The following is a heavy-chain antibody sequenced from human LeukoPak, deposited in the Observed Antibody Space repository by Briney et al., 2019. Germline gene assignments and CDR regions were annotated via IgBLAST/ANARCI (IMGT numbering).Heavy chain of an antibody. J-gene: IGHJ4*02. CDR1: GFTFSDYY. Sequence: GRSLRLSCAASGFTFSDYYMSWIRQAPGKGLEWVSYISSSGSTIYYADSVKGRFTISRDNAKNSLYLQMNSLRAEDTAVYYCAREDVVSPEQLAPIYYWGQGTLVTVSS. V-gene: IGHV3-11*04. CDR3: AREDVVSPEQLAPIYY. D-gene: IGHD6-6*01. CDR2: ISSSGSTI.